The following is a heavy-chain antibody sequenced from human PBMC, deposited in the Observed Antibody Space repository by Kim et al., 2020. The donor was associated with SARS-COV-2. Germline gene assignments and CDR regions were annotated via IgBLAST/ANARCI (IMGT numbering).Heavy chain of an antibody. Sequence: GGSLRLSCAASGFTFSNAWMSWVRQAPGKGLEWVGRIKSKTDGGTTDYAAPVKGRFTISRDDSKNTLYLQMNSLKTEDTAVYYCTTDGPRAPIGTNWPFDYWGQGTLVTVSS. CDR3: TTDGPRAPIGTNWPFDY. CDR2: IKSKTDGGTT. V-gene: IGHV3-15*01. J-gene: IGHJ4*02. CDR1: GFTFSNAW. D-gene: IGHD1-1*01.